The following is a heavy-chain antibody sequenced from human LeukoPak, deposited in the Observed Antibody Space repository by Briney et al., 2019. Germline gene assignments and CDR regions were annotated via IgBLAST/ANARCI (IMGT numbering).Heavy chain of an antibody. CDR1: GFTFSSYS. V-gene: IGHV3-48*04. J-gene: IGHJ4*02. CDR2: ISSASNNI. D-gene: IGHD5-12*01. CDR3: ARDNRGYDY. Sequence: GGSLRLSCAASGFTFSSYSMTWVRQAPGKGLEWLSYISSASNNIYYAASVKGRFTISRDNAENSLYLQMNSLRAEDTAVYYCARDNRGYDYWGPGTLVTVSS.